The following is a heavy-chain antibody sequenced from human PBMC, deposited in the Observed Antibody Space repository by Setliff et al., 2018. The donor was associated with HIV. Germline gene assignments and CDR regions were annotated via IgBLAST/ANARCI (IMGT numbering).Heavy chain of an antibody. J-gene: IGHJ4*01. CDR2: MYPNSGNT. CDR3: ARGRGPSRFDY. Sequence: ASVKVSCKASGYTFTSYDINWVRQAAGQGLEWMAWMYPNSGNTGYTQKFQGRVTITRNTSITTAYMELSSLRSEDTAIYYCARGRGPSRFDYWGQGTLVTVSS. V-gene: IGHV1-8*03. CDR1: GYTFTSYD.